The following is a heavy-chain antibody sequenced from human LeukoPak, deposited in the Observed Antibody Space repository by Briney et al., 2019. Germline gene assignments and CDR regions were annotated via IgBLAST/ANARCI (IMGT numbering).Heavy chain of an antibody. J-gene: IGHJ4*02. CDR2: IISSSYM. CDR1: GFTFSADS. CDR3: ARDGVVPVAAIFVY. V-gene: IGHV3-21*01. D-gene: IGHD5-24*01. Sequence: GGSLRLSCAASGFTFSADSMSWVRQAPGKGLEWVSSIISSSYMYYADSVKGRFTISRDNAKNSLYLQMNSLRAEDTAVYYCARDGVVPVAAIFVYWGQGTLVTVSS.